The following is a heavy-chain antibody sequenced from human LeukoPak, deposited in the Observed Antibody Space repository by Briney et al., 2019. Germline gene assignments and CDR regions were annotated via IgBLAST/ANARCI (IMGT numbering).Heavy chain of an antibody. D-gene: IGHD6-13*01. CDR3: ARSSSWYYYYYMDV. CDR1: GVTFSSYA. J-gene: IGHJ6*03. Sequence: GRSLRLSCAVSGVTFSSYAMHWVRQAPGKGLEWVAVISYDGSNKYYADSVKGRFTISRDNSKNTLYLQMNSLRAEDTAVYYCARSSSWYYYYYMDVWGKGTTVTVSS. V-gene: IGHV3-30*01. CDR2: ISYDGSNK.